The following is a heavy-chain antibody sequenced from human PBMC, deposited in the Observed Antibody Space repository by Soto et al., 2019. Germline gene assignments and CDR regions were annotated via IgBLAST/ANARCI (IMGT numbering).Heavy chain of an antibody. D-gene: IGHD2-21*02. V-gene: IGHV3-23*01. CDR2: ISGSGGST. CDR3: AKVRPYCGGDCYSSYFDY. CDR1: GFTFSSYA. J-gene: IGHJ4*02. Sequence: GGSLRLSCAASGFTFSSYAVSWVRQAPGKGLEWVSAISGSGGSTYYADSVKGRFTISRDNSKNTLYLQMNSLRAEDTAVYYCAKVRPYCGGDCYSSYFDYWGRGTLVTVSS.